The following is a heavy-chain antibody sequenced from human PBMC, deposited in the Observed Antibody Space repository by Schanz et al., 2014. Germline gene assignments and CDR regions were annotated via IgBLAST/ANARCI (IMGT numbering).Heavy chain of an antibody. D-gene: IGHD6-19*01. Sequence: VQLVESGGGLVQPGGSLRLSCAASGFTFSTYWMSWVRQAPGKGLEWVAAINQAASVQYYVDSVKGRFTISRDDAKNSHYLQMNSLRADDTAVYYCARYNSGHSDYWGQGTLVTVSS. CDR1: GFTFSTYW. V-gene: IGHV3-7*03. CDR3: ARYNSGHSDY. J-gene: IGHJ4*02. CDR2: INQAASVQ.